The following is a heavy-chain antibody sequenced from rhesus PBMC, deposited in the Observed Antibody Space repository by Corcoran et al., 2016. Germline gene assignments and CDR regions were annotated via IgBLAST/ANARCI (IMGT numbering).Heavy chain of an antibody. CDR2: IYSNSDST. Sequence: QVQLQESGPGLVTPSRTLSLTCAVSGCSISSRTWWCWIRQPPGKGLEWVGGIYSNSDSTNYNPSLKSRVTISKDTSKNQFSLKLSSVTAADTAVYYCARRPEGYFDYWGQGVLVTVSS. CDR1: GCSISSRTW. CDR3: ARRPEGYFDY. J-gene: IGHJ4*01. V-gene: IGHV4S12*01.